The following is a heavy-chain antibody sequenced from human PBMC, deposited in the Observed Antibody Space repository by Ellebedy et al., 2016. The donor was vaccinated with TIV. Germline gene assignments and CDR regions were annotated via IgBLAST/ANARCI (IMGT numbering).Heavy chain of an antibody. CDR1: GYTFPTYD. Sequence: ASVKVSCKTSGYTFPTYDINWVRQAPGQGLEWMGWMNVHNGNTNYAQKFQGRVAMTRDTSTNTVYMELSSLRSEDTAVYYCPRGDNYYYDSSGYYYNYWGQGSLVTVSS. CDR2: MNVHNGNT. V-gene: IGHV1-8*01. D-gene: IGHD3-22*01. J-gene: IGHJ4*02. CDR3: PRGDNYYYDSSGYYYNY.